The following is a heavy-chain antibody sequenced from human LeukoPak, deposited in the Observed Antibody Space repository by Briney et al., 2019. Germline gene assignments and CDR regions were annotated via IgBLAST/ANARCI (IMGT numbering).Heavy chain of an antibody. CDR1: GFTFSSYS. J-gene: IGHJ3*02. CDR2: ISSSSSYI. Sequence: GGSLRLSCAASGFTFSSYSMNWVRQAPGKGLEWVSSISSSSSYIYYADSVKGRFTISRDNAKNSLYLQMNSLRAEDTAVYYCAKDGLDDAFDIWGQGTMVTVSS. V-gene: IGHV3-21*01. D-gene: IGHD3/OR15-3a*01. CDR3: AKDGLDDAFDI.